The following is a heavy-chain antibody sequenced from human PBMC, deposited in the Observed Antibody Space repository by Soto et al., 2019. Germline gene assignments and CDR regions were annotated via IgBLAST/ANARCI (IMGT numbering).Heavy chain of an antibody. V-gene: IGHV4-30-4*01. CDR2: IYYSGST. CDR1: GGSISSGDYY. D-gene: IGHD6-19*01. Sequence: SETLSLTCTVSGGSISSGDYYWSWIRQPPGKGLEWIGYIYYSGSTYYNPSLKSRVTISVDTAKNQFSLKLSSVTAADTAVYYCARSGGSGWSYFDYWGQGTLVTVSS. J-gene: IGHJ4*02. CDR3: ARSGGSGWSYFDY.